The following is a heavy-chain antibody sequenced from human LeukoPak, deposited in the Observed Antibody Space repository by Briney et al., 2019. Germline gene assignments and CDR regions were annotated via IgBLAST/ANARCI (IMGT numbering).Heavy chain of an antibody. CDR2: INHSGST. J-gene: IGHJ4*02. CDR1: GGSFSGYY. Sequence: SETLSLTCAVYGGSFSGYYWSWIRQPPGKGLEWIGEINHSGSTNYNPSLKSRVTISVDTSKNQFSLKLSSVTAADTAVYYCARTYGYSWAHFDYWGQGTLVTVSS. V-gene: IGHV4-34*01. CDR3: ARTYGYSWAHFDY. D-gene: IGHD5-24*01.